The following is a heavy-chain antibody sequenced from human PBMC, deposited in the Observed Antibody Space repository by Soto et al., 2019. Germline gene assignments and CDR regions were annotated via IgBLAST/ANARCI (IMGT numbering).Heavy chain of an antibody. V-gene: IGHV1-69*12. CDR2: IIPIFGTA. D-gene: IGHD3-10*01. CDR1: GGTFSSYA. CDR3: PLNYGSGSNYYHYGMDV. J-gene: IGHJ6*02. Sequence: QVQLVQSGAEVKKPGSSVKVSCKASGGTFSSYAISWVRQAPGQGLEWMGGIIPIFGTADYAQKFKDRVTITADEAPSTAYMELSSLRSEHTVVYFCPLNYGSGSNYYHYGMDVWGQGTTGTVCS.